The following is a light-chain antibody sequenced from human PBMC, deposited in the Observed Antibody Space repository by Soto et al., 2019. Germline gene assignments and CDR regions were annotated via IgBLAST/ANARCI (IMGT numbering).Light chain of an antibody. Sequence: DIQMTQSPTSLSASVGDRVTITCRASQGIRNFVAWYQQKPGKAPKLLIYAASTLQSGVPSRFSGSASGTDVTLTIHSLEPEDVATYSCQKYSSVPVFGPGTKVEIK. CDR3: QKYSSVPV. CDR1: QGIRNF. J-gene: IGKJ3*01. V-gene: IGKV1-27*01. CDR2: AAS.